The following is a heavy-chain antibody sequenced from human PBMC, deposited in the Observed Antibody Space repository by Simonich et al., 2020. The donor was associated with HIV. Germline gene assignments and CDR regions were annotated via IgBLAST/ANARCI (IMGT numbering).Heavy chain of an antibody. V-gene: IGHV1-69-2*01. CDR3: ARGFERFLWSDYYYFDY. J-gene: IGHJ4*02. CDR1: GYTFTDSY. Sequence: EVQLVQSGAEVKKPGATVKISCRVFGYTFTDSYIHWGQQVPGKGLEWIGLVEPEKDQTIYAEKCQGRLTITADTSPDIAYMELSSLRSEDTAVYYCARGFERFLWSDYYYFDYWGQGTLVTVSS. D-gene: IGHD3-3*01. CDR2: VEPEKDQT.